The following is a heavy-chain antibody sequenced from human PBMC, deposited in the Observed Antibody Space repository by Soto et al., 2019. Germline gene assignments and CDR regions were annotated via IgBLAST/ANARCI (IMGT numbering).Heavy chain of an antibody. CDR2: ISYDGSNK. J-gene: IGHJ4*02. D-gene: IGHD4-17*01. CDR1: GFTFSSYG. Sequence: QVQLVESGGGVVQPGRSLRLSCAASGFTFSSYGMHWVRQAPGKGLEWVAVISYDGSNKYYADSVKGRFTISRDNSKNSLYLQMNSLRAEDTAVYYCAKGELRWQYYFDYWGQGTLVTVSS. V-gene: IGHV3-30*18. CDR3: AKGELRWQYYFDY.